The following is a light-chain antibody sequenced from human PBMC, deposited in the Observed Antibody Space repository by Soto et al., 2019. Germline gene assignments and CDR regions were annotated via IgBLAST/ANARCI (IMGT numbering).Light chain of an antibody. CDR1: SSDVGTYNL. CDR2: EVN. Sequence: QSALTQPASVSGSPGQSITISCTGTSSDVGTYNLVSWYQQHPGKAPKLVIYEVNKRPSGVSNRFSGSKSGKTASLTISGIQAEYEADYYCCSYTGRSTGVFGGGTTLTVL. CDR3: CSYTGRSTGV. J-gene: IGLJ3*02. V-gene: IGLV2-23*02.